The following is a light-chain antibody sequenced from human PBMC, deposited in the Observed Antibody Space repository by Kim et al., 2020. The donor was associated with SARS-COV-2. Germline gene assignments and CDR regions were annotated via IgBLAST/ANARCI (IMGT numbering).Light chain of an antibody. J-gene: IGKJ1*01. V-gene: IGKV1-27*01. CDR3: QKYNSAPWT. Sequence: ASVGARVTITCRASQDIANSLAWYQQKPGKFPKVLIYAASTLQSGVPSRFSGGGSGTEFTLTIGSLQTEDVATYYCQKYNSAPWTFGPGTKVDIK. CDR1: QDIANS. CDR2: AAS.